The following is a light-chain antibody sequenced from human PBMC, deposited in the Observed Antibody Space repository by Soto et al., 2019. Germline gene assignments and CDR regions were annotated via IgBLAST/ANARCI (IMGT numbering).Light chain of an antibody. Sequence: QSVLTQPPSASGTPGQRVTISCSGSSSNIGSNTVNWYQQLPGTAPKLLIYSNNQRPSGVPDRFSGSKSGTSASLAISGLQSEDVSFYYCAASDDSLYGFSALGTST. CDR1: SSNIGSNT. V-gene: IGLV1-44*01. J-gene: IGLJ1*01. CDR2: SNN. CDR3: AASDDSLYGFSA.